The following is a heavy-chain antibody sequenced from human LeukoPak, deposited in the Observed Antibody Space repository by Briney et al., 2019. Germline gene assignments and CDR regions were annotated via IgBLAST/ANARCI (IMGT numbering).Heavy chain of an antibody. J-gene: IGHJ2*01. CDR2: ISSSGSTI. CDR1: GFTFSDYY. V-gene: IGHV3-11*01. CDR3: ARDRRHLRGYFDL. Sequence: PGGSLRLSCAASGFTFSDYYMSWIRQAPGKGLEWVSYISSSGSTIYYADSVKGRFTISRDNAKNSLCLQMNSLRAEDTAVYYCARDRRHLRGYFDLWGRGTLVTVSS.